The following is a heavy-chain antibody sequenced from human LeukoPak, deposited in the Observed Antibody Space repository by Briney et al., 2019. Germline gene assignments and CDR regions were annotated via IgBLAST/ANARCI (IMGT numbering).Heavy chain of an antibody. V-gene: IGHV1-2*02. CDR1: GYTFTGYY. CDR3: ARVSGSSGSRRFDY. D-gene: IGHD1-26*01. Sequence: ASVKVSCKASGYTFTGYYMHWVRQAPGQGLEWMGWVNPNSGGTNYAQKFQGRVTMTRDTSISTAYMELSRLRSDDTAVYYCARVSGSSGSRRFDYWGQGTLVTVSS. J-gene: IGHJ4*02. CDR2: VNPNSGGT.